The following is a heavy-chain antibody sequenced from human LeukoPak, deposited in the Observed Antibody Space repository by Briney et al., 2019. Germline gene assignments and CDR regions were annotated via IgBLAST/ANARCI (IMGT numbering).Heavy chain of an antibody. D-gene: IGHD3-22*01. J-gene: IGHJ5*02. Sequence: GESLKISCKGSGYSFATYWIGWVRQMPGKGLEWMALIYPGDSDTRYSPSFQGQVTISAYKSISTAYLQWSSLKASDTAMYYCARLGGENYYDSSGYYYAWLDPWGQGTLVTVSS. CDR1: GYSFATYW. CDR3: ARLGGENYYDSSGYYYAWLDP. V-gene: IGHV5-51*01. CDR2: IYPGDSDT.